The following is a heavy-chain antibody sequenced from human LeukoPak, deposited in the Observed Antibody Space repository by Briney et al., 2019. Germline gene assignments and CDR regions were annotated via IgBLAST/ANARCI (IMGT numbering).Heavy chain of an antibody. V-gene: IGHV4-39*01. CDR2: IYYSGST. J-gene: IGHJ4*02. CDR3: ARGRFLEWCFDY. D-gene: IGHD3-3*01. CDR1: GGSISSSSYY. Sequence: SETLSLTCTVSGGSISSSSYYWGWIRQPPGKGLEWIGSIYYSGSTYYDPSLKSRVTISVDTSKNQFSLKLSSVTAADTAVYYCARGRFLEWCFDYWGQGTLVTVSS.